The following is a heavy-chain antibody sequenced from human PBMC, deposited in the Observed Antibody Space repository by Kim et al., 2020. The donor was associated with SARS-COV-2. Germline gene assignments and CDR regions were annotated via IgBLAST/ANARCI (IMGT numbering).Heavy chain of an antibody. J-gene: IGHJ3*02. Sequence: PAPQRRVTISVDTSKNQFSLKLSSVTAADTAVYYCARGTTVTTGSAFDIWGQGTMVTVSS. D-gene: IGHD4-4*01. CDR3: ARGTTVTTGSAFDI. V-gene: IGHV4-59*09.